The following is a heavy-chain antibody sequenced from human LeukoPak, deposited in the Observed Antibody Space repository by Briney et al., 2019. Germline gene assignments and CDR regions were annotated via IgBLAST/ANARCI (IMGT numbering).Heavy chain of an antibody. Sequence: PGGSLRLSCAASGFTMKHVWMSWVRQAPGKGLEWIARIKSKTDGGTTDYAAPVKGRFTISRDDSKSTLYLQMNSLKTEDTAVYYCTTDQRGLFRNAFDIWGQGTMVTVSS. V-gene: IGHV3-15*01. CDR3: TTDQRGLFRNAFDI. J-gene: IGHJ3*02. CDR2: IKSKTDGGTT. CDR1: GFTMKHVW. D-gene: IGHD2-21*01.